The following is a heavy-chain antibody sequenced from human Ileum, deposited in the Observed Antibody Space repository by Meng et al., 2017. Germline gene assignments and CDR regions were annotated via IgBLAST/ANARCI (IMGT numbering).Heavy chain of an antibody. J-gene: IGHJ4*02. Sequence: QLQQLRHGPGVVTPSAPLSLTCAMSADSLFNNSATWNWVRQSPSRGLEWMGRTYYRSKWYNDYALSVNSRITVNPDTSKNQISLQLNSVTPDDTAVYYCAREAHLAAFGHWGQGTLVTVSS. CDR2: TYYRSKWYN. D-gene: IGHD6-25*01. V-gene: IGHV6-1*01. CDR1: ADSLFNNSAT. CDR3: AREAHLAAFGH.